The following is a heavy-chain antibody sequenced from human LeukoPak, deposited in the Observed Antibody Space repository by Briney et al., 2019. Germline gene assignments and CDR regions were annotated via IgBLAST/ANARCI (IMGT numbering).Heavy chain of an antibody. Sequence: PGGSLRLSCAASGFTFSNYWMHWVRQAPGKGLMWVSHIDDDGSTTTAYADSVKGRFTISRDNAKNTVYLQMNSLRAEDTAIYYCAREDDWNYEDCWGQGTLVTVSS. CDR2: IDDDGSTTT. CDR3: AREDDWNYEDC. J-gene: IGHJ4*02. CDR1: GFTFSNYW. V-gene: IGHV3-74*01. D-gene: IGHD1-7*01.